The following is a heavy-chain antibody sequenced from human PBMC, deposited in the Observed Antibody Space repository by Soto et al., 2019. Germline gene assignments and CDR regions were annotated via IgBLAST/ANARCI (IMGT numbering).Heavy chain of an antibody. CDR3: ARDLGDYDMLTGYIGGYYFDY. Sequence: ASVKVSCKASGYTFTSYGISWVRQAPGQGLEWMGWISAYNGNTNYAHKLQGRVTMTTDTSTSTAYMEMKSLRSDDTAVYYCARDLGDYDMLTGYIGGYYFDYWGQGTLVTVSS. V-gene: IGHV1-18*01. CDR2: ISAYNGNT. D-gene: IGHD3-9*01. J-gene: IGHJ4*02. CDR1: GYTFTSYG.